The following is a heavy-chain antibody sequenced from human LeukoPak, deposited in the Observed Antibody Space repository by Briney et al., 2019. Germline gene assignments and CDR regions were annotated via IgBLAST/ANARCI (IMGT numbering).Heavy chain of an antibody. D-gene: IGHD3-22*01. J-gene: IGHJ4*02. V-gene: IGHV4-39*01. CDR1: GGSISSSSYY. Sequence: PSETLSLTCTVSGGSISSSSYYWGWIRQPPGKGLEWIGSIYYSGSTYYNPSLKSRVTISVDTSKNQFSLKLSSVTAADTAVYYCARGDYDSSGYYQDYFDYWGQGTLVTVSS. CDR3: ARGDYDSSGYYQDYFDY. CDR2: IYYSGST.